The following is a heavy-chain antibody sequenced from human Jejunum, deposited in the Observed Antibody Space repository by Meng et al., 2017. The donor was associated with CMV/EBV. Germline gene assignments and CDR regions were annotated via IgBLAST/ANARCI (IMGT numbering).Heavy chain of an antibody. CDR1: RRNA. V-gene: IGHV3-23*01. J-gene: IGHJ4*02. CDR2: ISGSGGST. Sequence: RRNAMRWVRQAPGKGMEWVSAISGSGGSTYYEDSVKGRFTIARDNSKNTLYLQMNSLRAEDTAVYYCAKATYYSDSSGYYYYFDYWGQGTRVTVSS. D-gene: IGHD3-22*01. CDR3: AKATYYSDSSGYYYYFDY.